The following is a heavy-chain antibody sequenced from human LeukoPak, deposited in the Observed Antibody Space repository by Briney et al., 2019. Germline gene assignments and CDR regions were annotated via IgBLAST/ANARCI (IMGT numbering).Heavy chain of an antibody. CDR1: GGSFSGYY. V-gene: IGHV4-34*01. CDR3: AAVVATVTASPLDY. J-gene: IGHJ4*02. Sequence: SETLSLTCAVYGGSFSGYYWSWIRQPPGKGLEWIGEINHSGSTNYNPSLKSRVTISVDTSKNQFSLKLSSVTAADTAVYYCAAVVATVTASPLDYWGQGTLVTVSS. CDR2: INHSGST. D-gene: IGHD4-17*01.